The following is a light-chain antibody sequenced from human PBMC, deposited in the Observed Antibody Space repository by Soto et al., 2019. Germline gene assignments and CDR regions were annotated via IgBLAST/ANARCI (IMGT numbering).Light chain of an antibody. CDR2: DAS. CDR1: QSISNW. Sequence: DIQMTQSPSTLSASVGDRVTITCRASQSISNWLAWYQQKPGKAPKPLIYDASSLESGVPSSFSGSGSETEFTLTISSLQPDDFATYYCQQYNSYPYTFGQGTKLEIK. V-gene: IGKV1-5*01. J-gene: IGKJ2*01. CDR3: QQYNSYPYT.